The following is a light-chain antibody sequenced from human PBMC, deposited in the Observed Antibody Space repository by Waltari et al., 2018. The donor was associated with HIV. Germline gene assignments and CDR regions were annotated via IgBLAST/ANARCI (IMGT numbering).Light chain of an antibody. CDR1: TSNVASTP. CDR2: SDN. J-gene: IGLJ3*02. V-gene: IGLV1-44*01. Sequence: QSVLTQPPSASGTPGQGVSISCSGSTSNVASTPLIWYRQFPGAAPKLLIYSDNQRPSGVPDRFSGFKSGTSASLAISGLQSEDEADYCCATWDDSLNRPVFGGGTKVTVL. CDR3: ATWDDSLNRPV.